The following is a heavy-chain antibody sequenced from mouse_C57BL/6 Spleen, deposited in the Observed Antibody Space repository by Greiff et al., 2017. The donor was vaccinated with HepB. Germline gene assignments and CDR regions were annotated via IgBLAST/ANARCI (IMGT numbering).Heavy chain of an antibody. CDR2: IWSDGST. J-gene: IGHJ4*01. CDR1: GFSLTSYG. V-gene: IGHV2-6-1*01. CDR3: ARHTSPYYYGSSYDAMDY. Sequence: QVQLKESGPGLVAPSQSLSITCTVSGFSLTSYGVHWVRQPPGKGLEWLVVIWSDGSTTYNSALKSRLSISKDNSKSQVFLKMNSLQTDDTAMYYCARHTSPYYYGSSYDAMDYWGQGTSVTVSS. D-gene: IGHD1-1*01.